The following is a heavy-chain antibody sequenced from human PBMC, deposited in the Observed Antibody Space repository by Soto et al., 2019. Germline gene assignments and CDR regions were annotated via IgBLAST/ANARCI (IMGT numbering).Heavy chain of an antibody. CDR1: RFSFRSFY. CDR2: IGSSGSTI. J-gene: IGHJ6*03. CDR3: ARGLGPDV. V-gene: IGHV3-48*01. Sequence: PGGALRLSCSDPRFSFRSFYIHWVRQAPGKGLEWVSYIGSSGSTIYYADSVKGRFTISRDKAKNSVYLQMNSLRADDTAVYYCARGLGPDVWGKGTTVTVS. D-gene: IGHD1-26*01.